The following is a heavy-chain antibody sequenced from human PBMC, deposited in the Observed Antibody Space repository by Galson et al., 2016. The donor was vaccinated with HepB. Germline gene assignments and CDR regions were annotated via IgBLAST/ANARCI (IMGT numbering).Heavy chain of an antibody. V-gene: IGHV4-61*01. Sequence: SETLSLTCTVSGDSVSNSNYYWSWIRQPPGKGLEWIAYVHYSGSTYYNPSLRSRVTISVDTSKNQFSLKLTSVTAADTAVYYCARIASLGGLPPDRYFDLWGRGTLVTVSS. CDR2: VHYSGST. J-gene: IGHJ2*01. D-gene: IGHD3-16*01. CDR3: ARIASLGGLPPDRYFDL. CDR1: GDSVSNSNYY.